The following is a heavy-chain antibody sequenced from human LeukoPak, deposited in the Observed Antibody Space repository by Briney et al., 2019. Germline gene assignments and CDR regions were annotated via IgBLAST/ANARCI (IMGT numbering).Heavy chain of an antibody. V-gene: IGHV3-30*18. CDR3: AKDTKVYYGSGSYAPDY. J-gene: IGHJ4*02. CDR1: GFTFSSYG. D-gene: IGHD3-10*01. CDR2: ISYDVINK. Sequence: GGSLGLSCAASGFTFSSYGMHWVRQAPGKGLEWVAVISYDVINKFYADPVKGRFTISRDNSKNTLYLQMNSLRAEDTAVYYCAKDTKVYYGSGSYAPDYWGQGTLVTVSS.